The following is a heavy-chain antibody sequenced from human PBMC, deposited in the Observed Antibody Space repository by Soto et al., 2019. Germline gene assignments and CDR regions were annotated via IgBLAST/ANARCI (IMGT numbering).Heavy chain of an antibody. D-gene: IGHD5-12*01. Sequence: SQTLSLTCAISGDSVSSNSAAWNWIRQSPSRGLEWLGRTYYRSKWYNDYAVSVKSRITINPDTSKNQFSLQLNSVTPEDTAVYYCARGGGYDSGYYYYYMDVWGKGTTVTVSS. CDR1: GDSVSSNSAA. V-gene: IGHV6-1*01. CDR2: TYYRSKWYN. J-gene: IGHJ6*03. CDR3: ARGGGYDSGYYYYYMDV.